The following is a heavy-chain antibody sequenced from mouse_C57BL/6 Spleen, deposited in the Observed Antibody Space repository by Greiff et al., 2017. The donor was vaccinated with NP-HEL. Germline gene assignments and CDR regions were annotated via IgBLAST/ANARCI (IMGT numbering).Heavy chain of an antibody. Sequence: EVQLQQSGPELVKPGASVKISCKASGYTFTDYYMNWVKQSHGKSLEWIGDINPNNGGTSYNQKFKGKATLTVDKSSSTAYMELRSLTSADSAVYCCARLGAYAMDYWGQGTSVTVSS. V-gene: IGHV1-26*01. CDR2: INPNNGGT. D-gene: IGHD3-1*01. J-gene: IGHJ4*01. CDR1: GYTFTDYY. CDR3: ARLGAYAMDY.